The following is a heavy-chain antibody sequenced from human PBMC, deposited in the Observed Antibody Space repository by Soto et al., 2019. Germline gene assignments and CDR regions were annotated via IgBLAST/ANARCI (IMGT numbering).Heavy chain of an antibody. CDR2: ITSSGSYV. V-gene: IGHV3-21*01. J-gene: IGHJ6*02. Sequence: GGSLRLSCVTSGFTFSRNTMNWVRQAPGKGLEWVASITSSGSYVYYADSVKGRFSASRDNAKNSLSLQMDNLRPDDTAIYFCVKDEGIEAMDVWGQGTTVTVSS. CDR3: VKDEGIEAMDV. D-gene: IGHD3-3*02. CDR1: GFTFSRNT.